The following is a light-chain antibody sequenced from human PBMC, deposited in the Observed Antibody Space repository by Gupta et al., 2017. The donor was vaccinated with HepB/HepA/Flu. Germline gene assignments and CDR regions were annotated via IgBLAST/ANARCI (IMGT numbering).Light chain of an antibody. V-gene: IGKV3-20*01. CDR2: GAS. J-gene: IGKJ1*01. CDR3: QQYSSSWT. CDR1: QSVSSSY. Sequence: EIVLTQSPGTLSLSPGERATLSCRASQSVSSSYLAWYQQNPGQAPRLLIYGASSRATDIPDRFSGSGSGTDFTLTISRLEPEDFAVYYCQQYSSSWTFGQGTKVEIK.